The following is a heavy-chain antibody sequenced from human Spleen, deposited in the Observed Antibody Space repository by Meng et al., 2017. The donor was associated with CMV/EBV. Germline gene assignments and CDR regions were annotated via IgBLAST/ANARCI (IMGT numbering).Heavy chain of an antibody. CDR1: SSYS. CDR2: ISSSSSYI. Sequence: SSYSMNWVRQAPGKGLEWVSSISSSSSYIYYADSVKGRFTISRDNAKNSLYLQMNSLRAEDTAVYYCARGGYCSSTSCYKPLDDFDYWGQGTLVTVSS. J-gene: IGHJ4*02. V-gene: IGHV3-21*01. CDR3: ARGGYCSSTSCYKPLDDFDY. D-gene: IGHD2-2*02.